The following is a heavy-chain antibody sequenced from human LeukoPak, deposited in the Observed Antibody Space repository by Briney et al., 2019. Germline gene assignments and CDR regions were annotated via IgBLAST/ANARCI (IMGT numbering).Heavy chain of an antibody. CDR1: GFTFSSYS. J-gene: IGHJ4*02. V-gene: IGHV3-74*01. CDR2: IKTDGSST. CDR3: ARERSSGWSDY. D-gene: IGHD6-19*01. Sequence: GGSLRLSCAASGFTFSSYSMNWVRQAPGKGLVWVSRIKTDGSSTSYADSVKGRFTISRDNAKNTLYMQMNSLRAEDTAVYYCARERSSGWSDYWGQGTLVTVSS.